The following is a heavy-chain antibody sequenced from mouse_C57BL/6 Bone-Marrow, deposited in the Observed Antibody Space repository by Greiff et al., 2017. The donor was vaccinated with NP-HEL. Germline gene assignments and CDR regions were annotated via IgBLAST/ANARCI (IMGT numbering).Heavy chain of an antibody. Sequence: QVQLKESGPELVKPGASVKISCKASGYAFSSSWMNWVKQRPGKGLEWIGRIYPGDGGTNYNGKFKGKATLTADKSSSTAYMQLSSLTSEDSAVYFCASPFYYGSSWYFDVGGTGTTVTVSS. D-gene: IGHD1-1*01. CDR3: ASPFYYGSSWYFDV. V-gene: IGHV1-82*01. CDR1: GYAFSSSW. J-gene: IGHJ1*03. CDR2: IYPGDGGT.